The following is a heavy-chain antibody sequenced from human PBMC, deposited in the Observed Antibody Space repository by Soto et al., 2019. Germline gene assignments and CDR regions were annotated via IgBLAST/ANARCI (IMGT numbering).Heavy chain of an antibody. Sequence: QVQLVQSGAEVKKPGSSVQVSCKASGYTFTRYGFSWVRQAPGQRLEWRGWISGYNENPNYAQKFQGRVTLTTDTSTSTDYMELRSLRSDDTALYSCARDIHGDYPEYWGQGTLVTVSS. CDR3: ARDIHGDYPEY. CDR1: GYTFTRYG. D-gene: IGHD4-17*01. J-gene: IGHJ4*02. V-gene: IGHV1-18*01. CDR2: ISGYNENP.